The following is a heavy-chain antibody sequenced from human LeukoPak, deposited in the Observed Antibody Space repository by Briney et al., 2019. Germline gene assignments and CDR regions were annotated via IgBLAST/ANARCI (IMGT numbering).Heavy chain of an antibody. J-gene: IGHJ4*02. Sequence: GGSLRLSCAASGFTFRNYGMNWVRQAPGKGLEWVSYISSTSSNIAYADSVKGRVTISRDNVRNSLYLQINGLRVEDTSVYYCAKSSKRTTPSLFDYWGQGTLVTVSS. CDR2: ISSTSSNI. D-gene: IGHD1-1*01. V-gene: IGHV3-48*04. CDR3: AKSSKRTTPSLFDY. CDR1: GFTFRNYG.